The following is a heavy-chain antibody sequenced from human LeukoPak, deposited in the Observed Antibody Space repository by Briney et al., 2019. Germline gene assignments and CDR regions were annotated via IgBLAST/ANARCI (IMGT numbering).Heavy chain of an antibody. V-gene: IGHV1-69*13. D-gene: IGHD2-2*01. CDR2: IIPIFGTA. CDR1: GGTFSSYA. Sequence: ASVKVSCKASGGTFSSYAISWVRQAPGQGLEWMGGIIPIFGTANYAQKFQGRVTITADESTSTAYMELSSLRSEDTAVYYCASSRDCSSTSCSYFQHWGQGTLVTVSS. J-gene: IGHJ1*01. CDR3: ASSRDCSSTSCSYFQH.